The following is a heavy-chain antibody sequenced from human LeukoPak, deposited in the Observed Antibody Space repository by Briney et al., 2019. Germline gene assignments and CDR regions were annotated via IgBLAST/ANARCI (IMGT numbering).Heavy chain of an antibody. CDR1: GHIFTSYS. CDR3: ARDLSHRYYHSTGYAFDY. J-gene: IGHJ4*02. CDR2: INPSGGTT. Sequence: ASVKVSCKASGHIFTSYSMHWVRRAPGQGLEWMGIINPSGGTTNYAQKFQGRVTMTRDTSTSTVYMDLSSLRSEDTAVYYCARDLSHRYYHSTGYAFDYWGQGTLVTVSS. V-gene: IGHV1-46*01. D-gene: IGHD3-22*01.